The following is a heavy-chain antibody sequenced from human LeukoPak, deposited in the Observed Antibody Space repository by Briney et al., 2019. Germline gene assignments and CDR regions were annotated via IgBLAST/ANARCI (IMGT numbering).Heavy chain of an antibody. CDR1: GFTFTNAW. V-gene: IGHV3-15*01. J-gene: IGHJ3*02. CDR2: VRSKVDGGTT. CDR3: TASLIQGI. Sequence: GGSLRLSCAASGFTFTNAWMSWVRQAPGKGLEWVGRVRSKVDGGTTDYAAPVKGRFTISRDDSKDTLYLQMRSLKTEDTAVYYCTASLIQGIWGQGTMVTVSS. D-gene: IGHD2-21*01.